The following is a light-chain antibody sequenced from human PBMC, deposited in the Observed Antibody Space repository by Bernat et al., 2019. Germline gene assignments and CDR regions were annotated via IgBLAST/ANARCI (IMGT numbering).Light chain of an antibody. V-gene: IGLV2-14*03. CDR1: SRDY. Sequence: QSALTQPASVSGSPGQSITISCTGTSRDYVSWYQQHPGRVPKLIIYDVSNRPSGVSDRFSGSKSGNTASLTFSGLQAEDEADYYCSSHTSISTYVFGGGTKVTVL. CDR2: DVS. J-gene: IGLJ1*01. CDR3: SSHTSISTYV.